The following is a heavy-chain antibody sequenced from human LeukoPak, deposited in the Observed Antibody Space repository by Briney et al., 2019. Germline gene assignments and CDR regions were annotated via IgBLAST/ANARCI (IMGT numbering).Heavy chain of an antibody. D-gene: IGHD3-22*01. Sequence: ASVKVSCKASGYTFTGYYMHWVRQAPGQGLEWMGWINPNSGGTNYAQKFQGMVTMTRDTSISTAYMELSRLRSDDTAVYYCAREDYDRSGYASGAFDIWGQGTMVTVSS. J-gene: IGHJ3*02. CDR3: AREDYDRSGYASGAFDI. CDR1: GYTFTGYY. CDR2: INPNSGGT. V-gene: IGHV1-2*02.